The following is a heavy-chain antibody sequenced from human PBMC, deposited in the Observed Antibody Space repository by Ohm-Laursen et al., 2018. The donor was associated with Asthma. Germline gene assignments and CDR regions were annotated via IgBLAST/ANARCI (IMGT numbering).Heavy chain of an antibody. V-gene: IGHV4-59*01. Sequence: GTLSLTWTLSGASFGTYYLGWIRQTPGKGLEWIGFIHYSGSTNYNPSLKSRVTIAADTSKNQISLKLSSVTAVDTAVYYCARATRQYNWFDPWGQGTLVTVSS. J-gene: IGHJ5*02. D-gene: IGHD5-12*01. CDR1: GASFGTYY. CDR3: ARATRQYNWFDP. CDR2: IHYSGST.